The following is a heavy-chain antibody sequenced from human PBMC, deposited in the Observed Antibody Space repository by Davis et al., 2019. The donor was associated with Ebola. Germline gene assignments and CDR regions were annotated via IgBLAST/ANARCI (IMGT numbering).Heavy chain of an antibody. CDR1: GFTFSSYW. CDR2: VVGSGGAT. Sequence: GGSLRLSCAASGFTFSSYWMTWVRQAPGKGLEWVSTVVGSGGATYYAGSVRGRFTISRDNSKNTLYLQMNSLRAEDTAIYYCARAGSSCYSPLDCWGQGTLVTVSS. V-gene: IGHV3-23*01. CDR3: ARAGSSCYSPLDC. D-gene: IGHD3-22*01. J-gene: IGHJ4*02.